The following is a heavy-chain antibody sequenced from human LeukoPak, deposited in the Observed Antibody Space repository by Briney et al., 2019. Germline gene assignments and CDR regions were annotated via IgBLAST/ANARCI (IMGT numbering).Heavy chain of an antibody. D-gene: IGHD3-3*01. CDR1: GFTFSSYD. V-gene: IGHV3-23*01. Sequence: GGSLRLSCAASGFTFSSYDMTWVRQAPGRGLEWVSSIRPSGDNTYYGDSVKGRFTISRDNSKNTLYLQMNSLRTEDTAVYYCARGLFLEWSDYMDVWGKGTTVTVSS. CDR2: IRPSGDNT. CDR3: ARGLFLEWSDYMDV. J-gene: IGHJ6*03.